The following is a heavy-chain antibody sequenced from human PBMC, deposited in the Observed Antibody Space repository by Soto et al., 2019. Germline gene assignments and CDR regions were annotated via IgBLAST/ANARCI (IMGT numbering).Heavy chain of an antibody. V-gene: IGHV3-72*01. CDR2: TRNKANSYTT. Sequence: RLSCAASGFTFSDHYMDWVRQAPGKGLEWVGRTRNKANSYTTEYAASVKGRFTISRDDSKNSLYLQMDSLKTEDTAVYYCARESRERRGYFDYWGQGTLVTVSS. J-gene: IGHJ4*02. D-gene: IGHD1-1*01. CDR3: ARESRERRGYFDY. CDR1: GFTFSDHY.